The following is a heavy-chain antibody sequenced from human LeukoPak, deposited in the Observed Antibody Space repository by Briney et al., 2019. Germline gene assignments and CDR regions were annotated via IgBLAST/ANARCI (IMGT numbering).Heavy chain of an antibody. Sequence: SETLSLTCAVYGGSFSGYYWSWIRQPPGKGLEWIGEINHSGSTNYNPSLKSRVTISVDTSKNQFSLKLSSVTAADTAVYYCARTTEEYYGSGKFRRYYSYYYYMDVWGKGTTVTVSS. CDR3: ARTTEEYYGSGKFRRYYSYYYYMDV. V-gene: IGHV4-34*01. CDR2: INHSGST. CDR1: GGSFSGYY. D-gene: IGHD3-10*01. J-gene: IGHJ6*03.